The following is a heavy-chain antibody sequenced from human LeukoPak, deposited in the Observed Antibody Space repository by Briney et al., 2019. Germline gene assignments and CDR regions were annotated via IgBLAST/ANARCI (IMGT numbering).Heavy chain of an antibody. V-gene: IGHV3-21*01. CDR1: GFTFSSYS. CDR3: ASYAAGSRDGYNAPNDY. Sequence: GESLRLSCAASGFTFSSYSMNWVRQAPGKGLERVSSISSSSSYIYYADSVKGRFTISRGKAKNSLYLQMNSLRAEDTAVYCCASYAAGSRDGYNAPNDYWGQGTLVTVSS. D-gene: IGHD5-24*01. CDR2: ISSSSSYI. J-gene: IGHJ4*02.